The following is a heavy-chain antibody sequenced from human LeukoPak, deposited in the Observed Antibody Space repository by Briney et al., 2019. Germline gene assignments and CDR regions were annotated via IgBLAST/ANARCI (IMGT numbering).Heavy chain of an antibody. J-gene: IGHJ6*02. Sequence: GGSLRLSCAASGFTFSSYAMHWVRQAPGKGLEWVAVISYDGSNKYYADSVKGRFTISRDNSKNMLYPQMNSLRAEDTAVYYCARDYKGYCSSTSCYHYYYGMDVWGQGTTVTVSS. D-gene: IGHD2-2*01. CDR2: ISYDGSNK. CDR3: ARDYKGYCSSTSCYHYYYGMDV. CDR1: GFTFSSYA. V-gene: IGHV3-30-3*01.